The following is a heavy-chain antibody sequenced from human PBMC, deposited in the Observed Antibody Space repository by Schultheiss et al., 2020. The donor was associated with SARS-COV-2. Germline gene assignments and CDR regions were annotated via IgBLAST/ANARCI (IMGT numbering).Heavy chain of an antibody. Sequence: SETLSLTCTVSGGSISRGGYYWSWIRQHPGKGLEWIGYIYYSGSTYYNPSLKSRVTISVDTSKNQFSLKLSSVTAADTAVYYCARDRGACSSTSCYLADYYYYYGMDVWGQGTTVTVSS. J-gene: IGHJ6*02. V-gene: IGHV4-31*03. CDR1: GGSISRGGYY. D-gene: IGHD2-2*01. CDR2: IYYSGST. CDR3: ARDRGACSSTSCYLADYYYYYGMDV.